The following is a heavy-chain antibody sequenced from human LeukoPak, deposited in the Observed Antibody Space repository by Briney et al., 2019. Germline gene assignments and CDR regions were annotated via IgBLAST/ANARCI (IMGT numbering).Heavy chain of an antibody. CDR2: ISAYNGNT. CDR1: GYTFTRYG. D-gene: IGHD2-8*01. Sequence: ASVKVSCKASGYTFTRYGISWVRQAPGQGLEGIGWISAYNGNTNYAQKLQGRVTMTTDTSTRTAYMELRSLRSDDTAVYYCARPFLGTIGGWFDPWGQGTLVTVSS. CDR3: ARPFLGTIGGWFDP. J-gene: IGHJ5*02. V-gene: IGHV1-18*04.